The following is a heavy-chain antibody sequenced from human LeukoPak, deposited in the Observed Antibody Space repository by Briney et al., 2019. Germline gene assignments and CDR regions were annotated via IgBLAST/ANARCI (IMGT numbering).Heavy chain of an antibody. Sequence: PGGSLRLSCAASGFTFSDYYMSWIRQAPGKGLEWVSYISSSGSTIYYADSVKGRFTISRDNSKNTLYLQMNSLRAEDTAVYYCARGPYPLSYDSSQGFDYWGQGTLVTVST. CDR1: GFTFSDYY. CDR3: ARGPYPLSYDSSQGFDY. V-gene: IGHV3-11*01. CDR2: ISSSGSTI. D-gene: IGHD3-22*01. J-gene: IGHJ4*02.